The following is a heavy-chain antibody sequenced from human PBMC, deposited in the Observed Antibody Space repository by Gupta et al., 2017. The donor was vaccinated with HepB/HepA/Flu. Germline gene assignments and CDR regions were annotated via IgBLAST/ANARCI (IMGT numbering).Heavy chain of an antibody. CDR1: GYTFTSYA. CDR3: ARDHHYGMDV. Sequence: QVQLVQSGAEVKKPGASVKVSCKASGYTFTSYAMHWVRQAPGQRLEWMGCINAGNGNTKDSQKFQGRVTITRDTSASTAYMEMSSLKSEDTAVYYGARDHHYGMDVWGQGTAVTLSS. J-gene: IGHJ6*02. V-gene: IGHV1-3*01. CDR2: INAGNGNT.